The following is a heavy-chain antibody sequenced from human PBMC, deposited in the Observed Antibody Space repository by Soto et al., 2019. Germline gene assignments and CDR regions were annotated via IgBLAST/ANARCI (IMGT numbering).Heavy chain of an antibody. CDR1: GGSFSGYY. Sequence: SETMSLTCAVYGGSFSGYYWSWIRQPPGKGLEWIGEINHSGSTNYNPSLKSRVTISVDTSKNQFSLKLSSVTAADTAVYYCARGSGPCDPWGQGTMCTVSS. V-gene: IGHV4-34*01. CDR3: ARGSGPCDP. CDR2: INHSGST. J-gene: IGHJ5*02.